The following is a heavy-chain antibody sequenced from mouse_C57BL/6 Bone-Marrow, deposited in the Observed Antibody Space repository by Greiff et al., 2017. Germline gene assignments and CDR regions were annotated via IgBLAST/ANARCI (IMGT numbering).Heavy chain of an antibody. V-gene: IGHV5-4*01. J-gene: IGHJ2*01. CDR3: ARDTFYY. Sequence: EVQRVESGGGLVKPGGSLKLSCAASGFTFSSYAMSWVRQTPEKRLEWVATISDGGSYTYYPDNVKGRFTISRDNAKNNLYLQMSHLKSEDTAMYYCARDTFYYWGQGTTLTVSS. CDR1: GFTFSSYA. CDR2: ISDGGSYT.